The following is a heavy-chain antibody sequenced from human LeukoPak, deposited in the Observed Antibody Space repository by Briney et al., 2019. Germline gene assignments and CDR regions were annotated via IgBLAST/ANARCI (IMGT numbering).Heavy chain of an antibody. V-gene: IGHV1-24*01. J-gene: IGHJ3*02. CDR2: FDPEDGET. D-gene: IGHD6-13*01. Sequence: ASVKVSCKFSGYTLTELSMHWVRQAPGKGLEWMGGFDPEDGETIYAQKFQGRVTMTEDTSTDTAYMELSSLRSEDTAVYYCATPDWRYSSSWYGFDAFDIWGQGTMVTVSS. CDR1: GYTLTELS. CDR3: ATPDWRYSSSWYGFDAFDI.